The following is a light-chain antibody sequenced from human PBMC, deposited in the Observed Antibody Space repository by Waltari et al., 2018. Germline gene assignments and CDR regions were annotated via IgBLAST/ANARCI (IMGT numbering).Light chain of an antibody. CDR3: QAWDSSNYVV. CDR2: QDT. Sequence: SYELTQPPSVSVSPGQTASITCSGDKLGDKYACWYRQKPGQSPVLVIYQDTKRPSGIPERFSGSNSGSTATLTISGTQALDEADYYCQAWDSSNYVVFGGGTKLTVL. CDR1: KLGDKY. V-gene: IGLV3-1*01. J-gene: IGLJ2*01.